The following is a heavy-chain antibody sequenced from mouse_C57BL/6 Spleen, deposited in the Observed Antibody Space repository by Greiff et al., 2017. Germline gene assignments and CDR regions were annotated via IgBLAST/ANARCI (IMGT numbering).Heavy chain of an antibody. CDR2: IYPGGGYT. Sequence: QVQLQQSGAELVRPGTSVKMSCKASGYTFTNYWIGWAKQRPGQGLEWIGEIYPGGGYTNYNEKFKGKATLTADKSSSTAYMQFSSLTSEDSAIYYCARRNYSSSFDYWGQGTTLTVSS. D-gene: IGHD2-5*01. CDR1: GYTFTNYW. CDR3: ARRNYSSSFDY. V-gene: IGHV1-63*01. J-gene: IGHJ2*01.